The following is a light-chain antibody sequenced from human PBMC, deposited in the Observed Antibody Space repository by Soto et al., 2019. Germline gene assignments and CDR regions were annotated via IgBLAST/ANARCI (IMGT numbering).Light chain of an antibody. V-gene: IGKV1-8*01. J-gene: IGKJ2*01. CDR3: QQYYSYPYT. Sequence: AIRMTQSPSSFSASTGDRVTITCPASQGISSYLAWYQQKPGKAPKLLIYAASTLQSGVPSRFSGSGSGTDVTLTISCLQSEDFATYYCQQYYSYPYTFGQGTKLEIK. CDR1: QGISSY. CDR2: AAS.